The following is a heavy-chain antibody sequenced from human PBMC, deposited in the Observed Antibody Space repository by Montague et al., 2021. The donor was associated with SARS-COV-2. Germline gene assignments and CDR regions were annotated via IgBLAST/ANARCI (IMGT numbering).Heavy chain of an antibody. V-gene: IGHV4-59*01. D-gene: IGHD6-19*01. J-gene: IGHJ4*02. CDR1: GGSIRSYY. Sequence: SETLSLTCTVSGGSIRSYYWSWIRQPPGKGLEWIGEIYSSGGTNYNPSLKSGVTISMDTSKSQFSLKLTSVTAADTAVYYCARHTRGWQPFDFWGQGTLVTVSS. CDR2: IYSSGGT. CDR3: ARHTRGWQPFDF.